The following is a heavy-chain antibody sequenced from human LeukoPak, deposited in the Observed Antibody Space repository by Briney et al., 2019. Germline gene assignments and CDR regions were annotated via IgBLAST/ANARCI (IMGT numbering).Heavy chain of an antibody. CDR1: GFTVSSYY. V-gene: IGHV3-53*01. CDR3: ARDFQYYYDSSGYAYYYGMDV. D-gene: IGHD3-22*01. J-gene: IGHJ6*02. CDR2: IYSGGST. Sequence: TGGSLRLSCAASGFTVSSYYMSWVRQAPGKGLEWVSVIYSGGSTYYADSVKGRFTISRDNSKNTLYLQMDSLRAEDTAVYYCARDFQYYYDSSGYAYYYGMDVWGQGTTVTVSS.